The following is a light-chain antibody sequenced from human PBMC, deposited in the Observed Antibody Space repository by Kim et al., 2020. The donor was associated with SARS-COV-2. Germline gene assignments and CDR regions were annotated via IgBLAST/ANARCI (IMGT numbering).Light chain of an antibody. CDR1: QSVSSN. CDR3: QQYNNWPRT. Sequence: ETVMTQSPATLSVSPGERATLSCRASQSVSSNLAWYQQKPGQAPRLLIYGASIRATGISARFSGSGSGTEFTLTISSLQSEDFSVYYCQQYNNWPRTFGQGTKVDIK. J-gene: IGKJ1*01. CDR2: GAS. V-gene: IGKV3-15*01.